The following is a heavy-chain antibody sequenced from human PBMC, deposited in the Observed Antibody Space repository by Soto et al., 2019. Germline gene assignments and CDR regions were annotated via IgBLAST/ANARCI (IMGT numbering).Heavy chain of an antibody. D-gene: IGHD2-15*01. CDR3: TTQTQVTRNGEYFQH. J-gene: IGHJ1*01. CDR1: GFTFSSYI. CDR2: ISSSSVYK. V-gene: IGHV3-21*01. Sequence: GGSLRLSCAASGFTFSSYIMNWVRQAPGKGLEWVSSISSSSVYKYSADSLTGRFAISRDNAKNSLFLQMNSLRAEDTAVYYCTTQTQVTRNGEYFQHWGQGALVTVSS.